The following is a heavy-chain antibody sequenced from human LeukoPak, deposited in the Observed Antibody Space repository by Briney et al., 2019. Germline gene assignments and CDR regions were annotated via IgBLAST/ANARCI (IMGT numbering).Heavy chain of an antibody. J-gene: IGHJ4*02. CDR3: AREILVYAIFGY. Sequence: NASETLSLTCTVSGYSISSGYYWGWIRQPPGKGLEWIGSIYHSGSTYYNPSLKSRVTISVDTSKNQFSLKLSSVTAADTAVYYCAREILVYAIFGYWGQGTLVTVSS. CDR1: GYSISSGYY. V-gene: IGHV4-38-2*02. D-gene: IGHD2-8*01. CDR2: IYHSGST.